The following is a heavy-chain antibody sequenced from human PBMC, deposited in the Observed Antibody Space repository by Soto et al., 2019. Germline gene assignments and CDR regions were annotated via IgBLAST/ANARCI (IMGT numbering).Heavy chain of an antibody. CDR3: ARDSYDFWSGERYFDL. Sequence: EVQLVESGGGLVQPGGSLRLSCAASGFTFSSYWMSWVRQAPGKGLEWVANIKQDGSEKYYVDSVKGRFTISRDNAKNSLYLQMNGLRAEDTAVYYCARDSYDFWSGERYFDLWGRGTLVTVSS. D-gene: IGHD3-3*01. J-gene: IGHJ2*01. V-gene: IGHV3-7*01. CDR2: IKQDGSEK. CDR1: GFTFSSYW.